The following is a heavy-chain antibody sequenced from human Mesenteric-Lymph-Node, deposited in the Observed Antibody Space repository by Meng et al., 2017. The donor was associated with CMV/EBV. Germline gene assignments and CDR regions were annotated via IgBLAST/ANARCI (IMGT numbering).Heavy chain of an antibody. J-gene: IGHJ4*02. CDR3: ARHQRWLKSEGGFNY. V-gene: IGHV4-34*01. Sequence: QVQLPQWRAGLLKPSETLSLTCAVYGGSFSGYYWSWIRQPPGKGLEWIGEINHSGSTNYNPSLKSRVTISVDTSKNQFSLKLSSVTAADTAVYYCARHQRWLKSEGGFNYWGQGTLVTVSS. CDR2: INHSGST. D-gene: IGHD4-23*01. CDR1: GGSFSGYY.